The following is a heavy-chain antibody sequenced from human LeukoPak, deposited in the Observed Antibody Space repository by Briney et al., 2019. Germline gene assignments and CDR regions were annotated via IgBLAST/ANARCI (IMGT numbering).Heavy chain of an antibody. Sequence: GGSLRLSCAASGFTFSSYWMSWVRQAPGKGLEWVANIKQDGSEKYYVDSVKGRFTISRDNAKNSLYLQMNSLRAEDTAVYYCANYAAVDAFDIWGQGTMVTVSS. CDR3: ANYAAVDAFDI. CDR2: IKQDGSEK. D-gene: IGHD4-17*01. V-gene: IGHV3-7*03. CDR1: GFTFSSYW. J-gene: IGHJ3*02.